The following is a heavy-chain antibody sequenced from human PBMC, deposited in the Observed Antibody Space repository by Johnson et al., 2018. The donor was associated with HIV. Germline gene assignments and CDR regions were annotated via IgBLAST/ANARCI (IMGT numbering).Heavy chain of an antibody. CDR2: INWNGGST. CDR1: GFTFRDYG. CDR3: ARGDHYYDSSGYFGAFDI. J-gene: IGHJ3*02. Sequence: VQLVESGGGVVQPGRSLRLSCEASGFTFRDYGMHWVRQAPGKGLEWVSGINWNGGSTGYADSVKGRFTISRDNAKNSLYLQMNSLRAEDTALYYCARGDHYYDSSGYFGAFDIWGQGTMVTVSS. V-gene: IGHV3-20*04. D-gene: IGHD3-22*01.